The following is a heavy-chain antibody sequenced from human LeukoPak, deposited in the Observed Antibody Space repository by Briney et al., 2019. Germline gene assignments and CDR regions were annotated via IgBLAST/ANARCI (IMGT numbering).Heavy chain of an antibody. CDR1: GFTFSSYG. CDR2: ISGSGGST. V-gene: IGHV3-23*01. J-gene: IGHJ4*02. CDR3: ARAEHLVPNYYDSSGYYYTLGY. D-gene: IGHD3-22*01. Sequence: GGSLRLSCAASGFTFSSYGMSWVRQAPGKGLEWVSAISGSGGSTYYADSVKGRFTISRDNSKNTLYLQMNSLKTEDTAVYYCARAEHLVPNYYDSSGYYYTLGYWGQGTLVTVSS.